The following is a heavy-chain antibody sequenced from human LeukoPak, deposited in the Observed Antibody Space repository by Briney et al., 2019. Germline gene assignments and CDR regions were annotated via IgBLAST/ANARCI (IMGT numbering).Heavy chain of an antibody. CDR2: MSPNSGDT. J-gene: IGHJ4*02. CDR1: GYTFTSYG. D-gene: IGHD7-27*01. CDR3: ARGPPNWGYDY. Sequence: GASVKVSCKASGYTFTSYGISWVRQAPGQRPEWVGWMSPNSGDTGYAQKFQDRVTMTRNTSISTAYMELSSLRSDDTAVYYCARGPPNWGYDYWGPGTLVTVSS. V-gene: IGHV1-8*02.